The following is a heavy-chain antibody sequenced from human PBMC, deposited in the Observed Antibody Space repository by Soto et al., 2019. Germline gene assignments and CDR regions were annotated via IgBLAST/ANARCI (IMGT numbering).Heavy chain of an antibody. J-gene: IGHJ3*02. D-gene: IGHD6-6*01. CDR3: ARVANIAARPKNDPNDAFDI. V-gene: IGHV4-39*01. Sequence: SETLSLTCTVSGGSISSSSYYWGWIRQPPGKGLEWIGSIYYSGSTYYNPSLKSRVTISVDTSKNQFSLKLSSVTAADTAVYYCARVANIAARPKNDPNDAFDIWGQGTMVTVSS. CDR2: IYYSGST. CDR1: GGSISSSSYY.